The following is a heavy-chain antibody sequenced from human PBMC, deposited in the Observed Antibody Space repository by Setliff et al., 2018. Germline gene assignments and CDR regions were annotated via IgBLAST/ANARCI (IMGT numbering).Heavy chain of an antibody. V-gene: IGHV4-61*02. CDR3: AGQIVATIDGGSDY. CDR2: IYASGST. D-gene: IGHD5-12*01. Sequence: SETLSLTCTVSGGSISSDSDYWSWIRQSAGKGLEWIGRIYASGSTEYNPSLGSRVTISVDTSRNQFSLQLSSVTSADTAVYYCAGQIVATIDGGSDYWGQGTLVTVSS. J-gene: IGHJ4*02. CDR1: GGSISSDSDY.